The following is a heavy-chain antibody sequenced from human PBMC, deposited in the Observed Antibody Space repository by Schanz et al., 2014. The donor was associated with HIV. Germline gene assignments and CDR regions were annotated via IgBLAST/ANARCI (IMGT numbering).Heavy chain of an antibody. Sequence: VQLLESGGGVVQPGRSLRLSCAASGFTFSTYAIHWVRQAPGKGLEWVAVVSFDGSKKYYADSVKGRFTISRDNSKSTLSLQXNSLRAEDTAIYYCAKGYYSSYYYYGMDVWGQGTTVTVSS. V-gene: IGHV3-30-3*01. CDR3: AKGYYSSYYYYGMDV. CDR1: GFTFSTYA. J-gene: IGHJ6*02. D-gene: IGHD3-10*01. CDR2: VSFDGSKK.